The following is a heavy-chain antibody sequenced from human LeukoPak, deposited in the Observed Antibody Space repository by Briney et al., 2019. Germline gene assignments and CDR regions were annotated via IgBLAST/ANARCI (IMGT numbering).Heavy chain of an antibody. Sequence: PGGSLRLSCAASGVTFSTSWRHWVRQAPGKGLVWVSRINNDGSRTNYVDSVNGRFTISRDNAKNTLYLQMNSLRAEDTAVYYCARDPPRESIFGVVMPTYYMDVWGKGTTVTVSS. J-gene: IGHJ6*03. CDR2: INNDGSRT. CDR3: ARDPPRESIFGVVMPTYYMDV. CDR1: GVTFSTSW. D-gene: IGHD3-3*01. V-gene: IGHV3-74*01.